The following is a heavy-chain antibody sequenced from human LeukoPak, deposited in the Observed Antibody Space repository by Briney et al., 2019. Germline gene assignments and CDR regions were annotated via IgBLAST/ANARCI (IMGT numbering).Heavy chain of an antibody. J-gene: IGHJ4*02. D-gene: IGHD2-8*02. CDR1: GYTFTGYY. V-gene: IGHV1-2*02. CDR3: LRDLVDY. Sequence: GASVPVTCKASGYTFTGYYMHWVRQAPGQGLEWMGLINPNSGGTHYAQKVQGRVTITIHRSIRKVIMELNMRSSGHSDAYQLLRDLVDYWGQGTLVTVSS. CDR2: INPNSGGT.